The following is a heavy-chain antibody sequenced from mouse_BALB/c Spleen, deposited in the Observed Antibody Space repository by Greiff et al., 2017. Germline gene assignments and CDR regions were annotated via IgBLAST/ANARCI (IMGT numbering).Heavy chain of an antibody. Sequence: EVQLQQSGPGLVKPSQSLSLTCSVTGYSITSGYYWNWIRQFPGNKLEWMGYISYDGSNNYNPSLKNRISITRDTSKNQFFLKLNSVTTEDTATYYCARGGNYRYFDVWGAGTTVTVSS. CDR1: GYSITSGYY. J-gene: IGHJ1*01. CDR3: ARGGNYRYFDV. D-gene: IGHD2-1*01. V-gene: IGHV3-6*02. CDR2: ISYDGSN.